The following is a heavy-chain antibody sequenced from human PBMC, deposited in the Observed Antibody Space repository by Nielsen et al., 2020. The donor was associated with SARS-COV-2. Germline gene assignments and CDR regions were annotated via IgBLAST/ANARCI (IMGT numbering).Heavy chain of an antibody. V-gene: IGHV3-30-3*01. CDR1: GFTFSSYA. Sequence: EGSLRLSCAASGFTFSSYAMHWVRQAPGKGLEWVAVISYDGSNKYYADSVKGRFTISRDNSKNTLYLQMNSLRAEDTAVYYCARARGGSYHYGMDVWGQGTTVTVSS. CDR3: ARARGGSYHYGMDV. D-gene: IGHD1-26*01. J-gene: IGHJ6*02. CDR2: ISYDGSNK.